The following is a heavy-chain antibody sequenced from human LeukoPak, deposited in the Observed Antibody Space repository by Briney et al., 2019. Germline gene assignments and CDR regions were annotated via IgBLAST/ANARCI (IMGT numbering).Heavy chain of an antibody. D-gene: IGHD1-26*01. CDR2: ISSSSSYI. CDR3: AKEFGRSYDY. Sequence: GGSLRLSCAGSEFTFSSYSMNWVRQAPGKGLEWVSSISSSSSYIYYADSVKGRFTISRDNAKNSLYLQMNSLRAEDTAVYYCAKEFGRSYDYWGQGTLVTVSS. CDR1: EFTFSSYS. J-gene: IGHJ4*02. V-gene: IGHV3-21*04.